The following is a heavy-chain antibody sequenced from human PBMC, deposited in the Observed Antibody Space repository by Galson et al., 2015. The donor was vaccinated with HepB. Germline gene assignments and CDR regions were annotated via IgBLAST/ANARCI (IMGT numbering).Heavy chain of an antibody. CDR1: GSRFPSYW. Sequence: QSGAEVKKPGESLKISCTGSGSRFPSYWIGWVRQMPGKGLEWLGIIYPADPDTRYSTSFQGQVTMSVDKSISTAYLQWSSVKASDTAMDYCGVRSGYDPRADNTFDVWGQGTMVAVSS. CDR3: GVRSGYDPRADNTFDV. CDR2: IYPADPDT. D-gene: IGHD5-12*01. J-gene: IGHJ3*01. V-gene: IGHV5-51*01.